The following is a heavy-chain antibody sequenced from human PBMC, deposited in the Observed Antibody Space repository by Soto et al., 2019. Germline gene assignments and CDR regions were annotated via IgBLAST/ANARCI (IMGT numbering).Heavy chain of an antibody. V-gene: IGHV4-59*01. Sequence: QVQLQESGPGLVKPSETLSFTCTVSGGSISPYYWGWIRQPPGEGLEWIGYIFYMGNTNYNPSLRSRVTISVDTSKNQFSLKLMSVTAADTAVYYCARGGMGSHDYWGQGTLVTVSS. D-gene: IGHD6-13*01. CDR2: IFYMGNT. CDR3: ARGGMGSHDY. CDR1: GGSISPYY. J-gene: IGHJ4*02.